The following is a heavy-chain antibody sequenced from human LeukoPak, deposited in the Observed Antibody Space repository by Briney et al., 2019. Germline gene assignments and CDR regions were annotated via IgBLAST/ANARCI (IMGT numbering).Heavy chain of an antibody. Sequence: GGSLRLSCAASGFTFSSYAMSWVRQAPGKGLEWVSAISGSGGSTYYADSVKGRFTISRDNSKNTLYLQVNSLRAEDTAVYYCAKDPTYYYDSRPTKYGMDVWGQGTTVTVSS. CDR3: AKDPTYYYDSRPTKYGMDV. J-gene: IGHJ6*02. V-gene: IGHV3-23*01. D-gene: IGHD3-22*01. CDR2: ISGSGGST. CDR1: GFTFSSYA.